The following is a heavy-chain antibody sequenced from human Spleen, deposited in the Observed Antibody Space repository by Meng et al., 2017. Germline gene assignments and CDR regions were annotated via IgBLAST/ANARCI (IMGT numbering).Heavy chain of an antibody. CDR1: GRSDSSGAR. J-gene: IGHJ4*02. V-gene: IGHV4-4*02. CDR2: IYHSGGT. Sequence: QGQPQDSRPGLGHLSGPLSLTCARAGRSDSSGARWSWVRQTPGKGLQWIGEIYHSGGTNYNTSLKSRVTISVGESKNQFSRRLDSVTAADTAVYFCARANSAKYNSFDYWGQGTLVTVSS. D-gene: IGHD5-24*01. CDR3: ARANSAKYNSFDY.